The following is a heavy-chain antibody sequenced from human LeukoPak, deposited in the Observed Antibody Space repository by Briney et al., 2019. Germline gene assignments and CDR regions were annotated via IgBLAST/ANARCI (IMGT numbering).Heavy chain of an antibody. CDR1: GFTFTSYT. D-gene: IGHD6-13*01. CDR2: ISGSGGDT. J-gene: IGHJ4*02. V-gene: IGHV3-23*01. Sequence: GGSLRLSCAASGFTFTSYTMNWVRQAPGKGLEWVSSISGSGGDTYYGDSVKGRFTISRDNSKNTLYLQVNSLRAEDTAVFYCAKGRISGDAGLDYWGQGTLVTVSS. CDR3: AKGRISGDAGLDY.